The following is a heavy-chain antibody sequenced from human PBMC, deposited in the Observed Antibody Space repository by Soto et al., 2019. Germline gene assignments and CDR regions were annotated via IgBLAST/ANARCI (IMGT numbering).Heavy chain of an antibody. CDR3: ARDVGYGRFDY. Sequence: QLQLQESGSGLVKPSQTLSLTCADSGGSIDDYSWSWIRQPPGKGLEWIGYIYHYGNHHYNASLRSRVTLSVDRSKNPFSLNLRSVTAADTAVYYCARDVGYGRFDYWGQGSLVTVSS. CDR2: IYHYGNH. J-gene: IGHJ4*02. V-gene: IGHV4-30-2*01. D-gene: IGHD1-1*01. CDR1: GGSIDDYS.